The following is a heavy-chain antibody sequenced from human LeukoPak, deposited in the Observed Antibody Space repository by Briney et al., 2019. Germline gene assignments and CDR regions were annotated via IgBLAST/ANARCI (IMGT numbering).Heavy chain of an antibody. CDR3: AKWGDYDVLTGYYVSDY. Sequence: GGSLRLSCAASGFIFSNYAMSWVRQAPGKGLEWVSAITGSGGSRYYADSVKGRFTISRDNSKNTLYLQMNSLRAEDTAVYYCAKWGDYDVLTGYYVSDYRGQGTLVTVSS. D-gene: IGHD3-9*01. CDR1: GFIFSNYA. J-gene: IGHJ4*02. V-gene: IGHV3-23*01. CDR2: ITGSGGSR.